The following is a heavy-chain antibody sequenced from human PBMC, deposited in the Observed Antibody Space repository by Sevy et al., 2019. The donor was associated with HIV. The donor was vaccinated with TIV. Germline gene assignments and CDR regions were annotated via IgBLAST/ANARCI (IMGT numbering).Heavy chain of an antibody. Sequence: GGSLRLSCAASGFTFSSYGMHWVRQAPGKGLEWVAVISYDGSNKYYADSVKGRFTISRDNSKNTLYLQMNSLRAEDTAVYYCAKDWIAVAGTGGGFQGYFQHWGQGTLVIVSS. D-gene: IGHD6-19*01. CDR1: GFTFSSYG. V-gene: IGHV3-30*18. CDR2: ISYDGSNK. J-gene: IGHJ1*01. CDR3: AKDWIAVAGTGGGFQGYFQH.